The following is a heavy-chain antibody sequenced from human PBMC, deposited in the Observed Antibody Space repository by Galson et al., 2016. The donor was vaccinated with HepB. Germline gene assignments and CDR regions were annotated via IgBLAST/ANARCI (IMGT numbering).Heavy chain of an antibody. V-gene: IGHV3-23*01. D-gene: IGHD1-26*01. CDR3: ARGDSGSHWRSYFDH. Sequence: SLRLSCAVSGFAFRSYAMSWVRQAPGKGLEWVSSVNYNGCNTYYADSVKGRYTISRDNSKNTLFLKMDSLRAEDMAVYFCARGDSGSHWRSYFDHWGQGTLVIVSS. CDR1: GFAFRSYA. CDR2: VNYNGCNT. J-gene: IGHJ4*02.